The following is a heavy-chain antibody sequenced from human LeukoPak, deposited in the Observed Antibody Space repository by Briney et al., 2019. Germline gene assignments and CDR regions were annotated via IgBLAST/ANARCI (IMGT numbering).Heavy chain of an antibody. CDR3: ARSISSGWPPMTYYFDY. D-gene: IGHD6-19*01. CDR1: GGSISSYH. V-gene: IGHV4-59*12. Sequence: SETLSLTCTVSGGSISSYHWSWIRQPPGKGLEWIGYIYYSGSTNYNPSLKSRVTISVDTSKNQFSLNLSSVTAADTAVYYCARSISSGWPPMTYYFDYWGQGTLVTVSS. CDR2: IYYSGST. J-gene: IGHJ4*02.